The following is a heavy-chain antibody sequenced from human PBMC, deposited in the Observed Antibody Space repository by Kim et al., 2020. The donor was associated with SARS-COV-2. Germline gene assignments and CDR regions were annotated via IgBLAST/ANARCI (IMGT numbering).Heavy chain of an antibody. Sequence: GGSLRLSCAASGFTFSNYAMYWVRQAPGKGLECVSSISGDERSTYYADSVKGRFTISRDNSKSTLCLQMNSLRVEDTAMYYCVGDRDASWGQGTLVTVSS. CDR1: GFTFSNYA. CDR3: VGDRDAS. V-gene: IGHV3-23*01. CDR2: ISGDERST. J-gene: IGHJ5*02.